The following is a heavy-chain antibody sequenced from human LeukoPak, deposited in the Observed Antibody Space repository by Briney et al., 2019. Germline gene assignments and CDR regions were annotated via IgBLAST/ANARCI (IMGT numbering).Heavy chain of an antibody. J-gene: IGHJ6*03. Sequence: GGSLRLSCAASGFTFSSYAMHRVRQAPGKGLEYVSAISSNGGSTYYANSVKGRFTISRDNSKNTLYLQMGSLRAEDMAVYYCARRGFVVVTAIPRYYYYYYMDVWGKGTTVTVSS. D-gene: IGHD2-21*02. CDR1: GFTFSSYA. V-gene: IGHV3-64*01. CDR2: ISSNGGST. CDR3: ARRGFVVVTAIPRYYYYYYMDV.